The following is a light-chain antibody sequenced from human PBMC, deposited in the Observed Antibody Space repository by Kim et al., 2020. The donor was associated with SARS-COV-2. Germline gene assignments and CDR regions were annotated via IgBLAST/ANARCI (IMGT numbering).Light chain of an antibody. CDR3: ETWDSNTRV. V-gene: IGLV4-60*03. Sequence: SSVKVNCALSSGHSSNIIAWHQQQPGKAPGYLMKLEGSGSYNKGSGVPDRFSGSSSGDDRYLTISSHQSEDEADYYCETWDSNTRVFGGGTQLTVL. J-gene: IGLJ3*02. CDR2: LEGSGSY. CDR1: SGHSSNI.